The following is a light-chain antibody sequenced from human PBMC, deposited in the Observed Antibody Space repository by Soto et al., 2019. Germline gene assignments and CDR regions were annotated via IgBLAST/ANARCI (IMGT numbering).Light chain of an antibody. Sequence: DIVLTQSPATLSLSPGERATLSCRASQSVSSYLAWYQQKPGQAPRLLIYDASNRATGIPARFSGSGSGTDFTLTISSLEPADFAVYYCQQRSNWPWTFGQGTKVEIK. J-gene: IGKJ1*01. CDR3: QQRSNWPWT. V-gene: IGKV3-11*01. CDR1: QSVSSY. CDR2: DAS.